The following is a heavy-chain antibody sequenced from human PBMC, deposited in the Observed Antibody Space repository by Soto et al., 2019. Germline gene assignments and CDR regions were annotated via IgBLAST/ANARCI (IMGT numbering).Heavy chain of an antibody. CDR2: ISSSSSYT. Sequence: QVQLVESGGGLVKPGGSLRLSCAASGFTFSDYYMSWIRQAPGKGQEWVSYISSSSSYTNYADSVKGRFTISRDNAKNSLYLQMNSLIAVEMAVYYCARVPSCGVYTAMVKRNYSGMDVWGQGTTVTVSS. V-gene: IGHV3-11*06. J-gene: IGHJ6*02. D-gene: IGHD5-18*01. CDR3: ARVPSCGVYTAMVKRNYSGMDV. CDR1: GFTFSDYY.